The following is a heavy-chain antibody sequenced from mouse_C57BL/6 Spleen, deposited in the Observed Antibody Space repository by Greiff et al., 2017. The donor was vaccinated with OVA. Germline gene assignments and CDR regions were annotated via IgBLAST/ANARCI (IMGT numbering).Heavy chain of an antibody. CDR1: GYSITSGYY. Sequence: EVKLLESGPGLVKPSQSLSLTCSVPGYSITSGYYWNWIRQFPGNKLEWMGYISYDGSNNYNPSLKNRISITRDTSKNQFFLKLNSVTTEDTATYYCARGLYYDPSWGQGTTLTVSS. CDR2: ISYDGSN. CDR3: ARGLYYDPS. D-gene: IGHD2-4*01. J-gene: IGHJ2*01. V-gene: IGHV3-6*01.